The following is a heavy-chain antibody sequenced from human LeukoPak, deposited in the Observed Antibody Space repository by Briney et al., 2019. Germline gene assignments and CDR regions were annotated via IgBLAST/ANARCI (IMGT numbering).Heavy chain of an antibody. CDR2: IIPIFGTA. Sequence: SVKVSCKASGGTFSSYAISWVRQAPGQGLEWMGGIIPIFGTANYAQKFQGRVTITADESTSTAYMELSSLRSEDTAVYYCAREGSSSSSDAFDIWGQGTMVTVSS. CDR3: AREGSSSSSDAFDI. J-gene: IGHJ3*02. V-gene: IGHV1-69*13. D-gene: IGHD6-6*01. CDR1: GGTFSSYA.